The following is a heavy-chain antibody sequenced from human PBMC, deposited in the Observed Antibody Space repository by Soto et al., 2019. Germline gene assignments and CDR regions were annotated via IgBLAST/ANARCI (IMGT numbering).Heavy chain of an antibody. V-gene: IGHV3-23*01. Sequence: EVQLLESGGGLVQPGGSLRLSCAASGFTFSSYAMSWVRQAPGKGLEWVSAISGSGGSTYYADSVKGRFTISRDNPKNTLDLQMNSLRAEDADVYFWAKGVRYSRYFDYWGQGTLVTVSS. CDR1: GFTFSSYA. J-gene: IGHJ4*02. CDR2: ISGSGGST. CDR3: AKGVRYSRYFDY. D-gene: IGHD6-13*01.